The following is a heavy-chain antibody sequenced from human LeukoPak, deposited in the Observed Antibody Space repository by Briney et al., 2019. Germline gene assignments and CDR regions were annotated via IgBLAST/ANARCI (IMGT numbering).Heavy chain of an antibody. CDR3: ARLEATVTTGLDY. Sequence: GASVKVSCKASGYTFTSYYMHWVRQAPGQGLEWMGIINPSGGSTSYAQKFQGRDTMTRDMSTSTVYMELSSLRPEDTAVYYCARLEATVTTGLDYWGQGTLVTVSS. CDR1: GYTFTSYY. CDR2: INPSGGST. V-gene: IGHV1-46*01. J-gene: IGHJ4*02. D-gene: IGHD4-17*01.